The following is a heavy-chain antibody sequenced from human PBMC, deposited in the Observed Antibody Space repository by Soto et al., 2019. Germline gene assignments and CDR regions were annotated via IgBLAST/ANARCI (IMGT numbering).Heavy chain of an antibody. CDR1: GIPVSSNY. CDR3: ARDGPYYYASRMDV. J-gene: IGHJ6*02. V-gene: IGHV3-53*04. CDR2: LHSGGDT. Sequence: EVQLVESGGGLVQPGGSLRLSCVASGIPVSSNYMTWVRQAPGKGLEWVSVLHSGGDTYYANSVKGRFTISRHDSTNTLFLQMNSLTAEDTAVCYCARDGPYYYASRMDVWGQGTTVTVSS. D-gene: IGHD3-10*01.